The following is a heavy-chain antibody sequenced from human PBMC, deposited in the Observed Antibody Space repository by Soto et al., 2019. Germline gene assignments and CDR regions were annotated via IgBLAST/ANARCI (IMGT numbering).Heavy chain of an antibody. V-gene: IGHV3-30-3*01. CDR2: ISSDGGVK. J-gene: IGHJ4*02. Sequence: GGSLRLSCAASGFSFSNYAMHWVRQAPGKGLEWVTVISSDGGVKFYTDSVKGRFTISRDNVNNLLFLQMYSLTAEDTAVYFCAREGLVGTPRYFDCWGRGILV. CDR3: AREGLVGTPRYFDC. CDR1: GFSFSNYA. D-gene: IGHD2-21*02.